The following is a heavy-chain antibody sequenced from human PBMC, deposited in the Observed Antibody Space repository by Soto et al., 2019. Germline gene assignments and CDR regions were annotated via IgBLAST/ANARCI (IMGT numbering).Heavy chain of an antibody. CDR2: SHQSGNT. D-gene: IGHD5-18*01. CDR3: ATRDTGRVY. CDR1: GVSIGSHDW. Sequence: QVQLQESGPGLVKPSGTLSLTCAVSGVSIGSHDWWTWVRQPPGKGLEWIGESHQSGNTNYNSSLGSRVTMSRDKSKNHFSLQLSSVTVADTAVYYCATRDTGRVYWGQGTLVTVSS. V-gene: IGHV4-4*02. J-gene: IGHJ4*02.